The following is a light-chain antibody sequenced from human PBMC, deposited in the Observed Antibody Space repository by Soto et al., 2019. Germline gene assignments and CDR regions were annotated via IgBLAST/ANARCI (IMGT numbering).Light chain of an antibody. V-gene: IGKV1-39*01. CDR2: AAP. Sequence: DIPMTQSPSSLSASVGDRVTITCRASQSISSYLNWYQQKPGKAPQLLIYAAPSLQSGVPSRFSGSGSGTDFPLTISSLQPEDFATYYFQQRYCSPPPFGGGTEVEIK. J-gene: IGKJ4*01. CDR3: QQRYCSPPP. CDR1: QSISSY.